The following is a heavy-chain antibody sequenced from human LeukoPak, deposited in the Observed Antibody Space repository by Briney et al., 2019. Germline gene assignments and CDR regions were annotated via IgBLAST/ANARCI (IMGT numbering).Heavy chain of an antibody. J-gene: IGHJ4*02. CDR1: GFSFSSYL. Sequence: SGGSLRLSCAASGFSFSSYLMHWVRQAPGKGLVWVSRVNRDGSVTGHADSVKGRFTISRDNARNTLYLQMNNLRVEDTAVYYCAREFYAGNDCWGQGTLVTVSS. V-gene: IGHV3-74*01. D-gene: IGHD5/OR15-5a*01. CDR3: AREFYAGNDC. CDR2: VNRDGSVT.